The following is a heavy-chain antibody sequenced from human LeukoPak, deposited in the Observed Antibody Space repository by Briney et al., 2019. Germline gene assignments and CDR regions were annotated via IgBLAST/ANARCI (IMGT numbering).Heavy chain of an antibody. CDR3: ARVFYSGITTLDY. Sequence: GGSLRLSCAASGFTFSSYAMHWVRQAPGKGLEWVAVISYDGSNKYYADSVKGRFTISRDNSKNTLYLQMSSLRAEDTAVYYCARVFYSGITTLDYWGQGTLVTVSS. CDR1: GFTFSSYA. J-gene: IGHJ4*02. V-gene: IGHV3-30*04. CDR2: ISYDGSNK. D-gene: IGHD1-26*01.